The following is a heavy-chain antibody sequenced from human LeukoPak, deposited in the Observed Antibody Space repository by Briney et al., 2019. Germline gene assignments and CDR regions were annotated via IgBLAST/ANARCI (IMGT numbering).Heavy chain of an antibody. J-gene: IGHJ5*02. CDR3: AKDNPVCDS. CDR1: GFIFSNSG. D-gene: IGHD2-21*01. CDR2: TRYDESDK. V-gene: IGHV3-30*02. Sequence: GGSLRLSCAASGFIFSNSGMHWVRQAPGKVLEWVAFTRYDESDKFYADSVKGRFTISRDISKNTLFLHMNSLRVEDTAVYFCAKDNPVCDSWGQGTLVTVSS.